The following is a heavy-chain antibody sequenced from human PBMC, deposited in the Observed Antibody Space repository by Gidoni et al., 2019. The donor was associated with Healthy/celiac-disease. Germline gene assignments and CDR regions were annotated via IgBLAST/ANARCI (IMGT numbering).Heavy chain of an antibody. CDR1: GFTFSSYA. D-gene: IGHD6-19*01. Sequence: EVKLLESGGGLVQPGGSLRLSCAATGFTFSSYAMSWVRQAPGKGLEWVSAISGSGGSTDYADSVKGRFTISRDNSKNTLYLQMNSLRAEDTAVYYCAKSLVAVAGKGGYWGQGTLVTVSS. CDR3: AKSLVAVAGKGGY. J-gene: IGHJ4*02. CDR2: ISGSGGST. V-gene: IGHV3-23*01.